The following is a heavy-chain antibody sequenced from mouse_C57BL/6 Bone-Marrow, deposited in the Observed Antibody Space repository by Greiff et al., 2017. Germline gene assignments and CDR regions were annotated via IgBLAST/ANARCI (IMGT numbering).Heavy chain of an antibody. CDR1: GFTFSDYY. CDR2: ISNGGGST. CDR3: ARHSDY. Sequence: EVKLMESGGGLVQPGGSLKLSCAASGFTFSDYYMYWVRQTPEKRLEWVAYISNGGGSTYSPDTVKGRFTLSRDTAKNTLYLQMSRLKSDDTAMYYWARHSDYWGQGTSVTVSA. J-gene: IGHJ4*01. V-gene: IGHV5-12*01.